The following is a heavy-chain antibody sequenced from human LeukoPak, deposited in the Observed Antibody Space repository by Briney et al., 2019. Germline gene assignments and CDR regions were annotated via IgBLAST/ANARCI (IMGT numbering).Heavy chain of an antibody. CDR2: INHSGST. J-gene: IGHJ5*02. CDR3: ARGSPILLWFGELLRNWFDP. D-gene: IGHD3-10*01. CDR1: GGSFSGYY. Sequence: SETLSLTCAVYGGSFSGYYWSWIRQPPGKGLEWIGEINHSGSTNYNPSLKSRVTISVDTSKNQFSLKLSSVTAADTAVYYCARGSPILLWFGELLRNWFDPWGQGTLVTVSS. V-gene: IGHV4-34*01.